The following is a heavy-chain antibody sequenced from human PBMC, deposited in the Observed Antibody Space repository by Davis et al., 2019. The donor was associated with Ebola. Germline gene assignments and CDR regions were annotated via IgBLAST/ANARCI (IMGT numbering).Heavy chain of an antibody. D-gene: IGHD1-14*01. J-gene: IGHJ6*02. CDR2: IYPDDSDT. V-gene: IGHV5-51*01. CDR3: ARFRSRNYYYYGMDV. Sequence: GGSLRLSCKGSGYSFTSYWIGWVRQMPGKGLEWMGIIYPDDSDTRYSPSFQGQVTISADKSISTAYLQWSSLKASDTAMYYCARFRSRNYYYYGMDVWGQGTTVTVSS. CDR1: GYSFTSYW.